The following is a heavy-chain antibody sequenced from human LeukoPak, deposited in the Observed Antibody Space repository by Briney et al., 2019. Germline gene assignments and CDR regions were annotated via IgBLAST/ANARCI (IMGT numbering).Heavy chain of an antibody. D-gene: IGHD3-10*01. CDR3: ARDTAFRGDQMEY. J-gene: IGHJ4*02. CDR2: ISGYNGNT. Sequence: ASMKVSCKASVYTLPSYGFSWVRPAPGQGLAWMGWISGYNGNTNYAQNLQGRVTMTIDTSTSTAYMELRGLRSDDTAVYYCARDTAFRGDQMEYWGQGTVVTVSS. CDR1: VYTLPSYG. V-gene: IGHV1-18*01.